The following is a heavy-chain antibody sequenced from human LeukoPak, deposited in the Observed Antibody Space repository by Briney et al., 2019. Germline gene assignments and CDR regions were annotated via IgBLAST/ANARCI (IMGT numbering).Heavy chain of an antibody. V-gene: IGHV3-23*01. CDR1: GFTFSSYA. CDR2: ISGSGGST. J-gene: IGHJ4*02. CDR3: AKVMYIGDYARGGVDY. D-gene: IGHD1-26*01. Sequence: GRSLRLSCAASGFTFSSYAMSWVRQAPGKGLEWVSAISGSGGSTYYADSVKGRFTISRDNSKNTLYLQMNSLRAEDTAVYYCAKVMYIGDYARGGVDYWGQGTLVTVSS.